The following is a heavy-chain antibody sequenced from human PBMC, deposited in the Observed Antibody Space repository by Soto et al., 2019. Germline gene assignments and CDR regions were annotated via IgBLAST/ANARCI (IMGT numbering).Heavy chain of an antibody. CDR3: TKGSHYDILTAYHAFDF. CDR2: ISGGGGGT. V-gene: IGHV3-23*01. D-gene: IGHD3-9*01. Sequence: TGGSLRLSCAASGFTFSNYALNWVRHAPGKGLEWVSGISGGGGGTHYTDSVKGRFTISRDNSKNTVFLQMNSLRAEDTAVYFCTKGSHYDILTAYHAFDFWGPGALVTSPQ. J-gene: IGHJ4*02. CDR1: GFTFSNYA.